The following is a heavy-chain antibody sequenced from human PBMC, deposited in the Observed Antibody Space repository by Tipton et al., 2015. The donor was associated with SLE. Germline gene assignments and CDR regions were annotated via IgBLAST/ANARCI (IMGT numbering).Heavy chain of an antibody. CDR3: AREESGYYGFTY. Sequence: LRLSCAVAGGSVSRYYWSWIRQPAGKGLEWIGRIYSTGSSNYNPSFKSRVTMSVDTSKNEVSLKLTSVTAADTAVYFCAREESGYYGFTYWGQGKMVTVSP. V-gene: IGHV4-4*07. CDR2: IYSTGSS. CDR1: GGSVSRYY. D-gene: IGHD3-22*01. J-gene: IGHJ4*02.